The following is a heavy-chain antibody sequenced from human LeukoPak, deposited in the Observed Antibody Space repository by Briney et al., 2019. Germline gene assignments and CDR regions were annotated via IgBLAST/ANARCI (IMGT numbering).Heavy chain of an antibody. CDR1: GGTFSSYA. CDR2: IIPIFGTA. CDR3: AREVVIAIYAFDI. J-gene: IGHJ3*02. Sequence: SVKVSCKASGGTFSSYAISWVRQAPGQGLEWMGGIIPIFGTANYAQKFQGRVTITTDESTSTAYMELSSLRSEDTAVYYCAREVVIAIYAFDIWGQGTMVTVSS. V-gene: IGHV1-69*05. D-gene: IGHD2-21*01.